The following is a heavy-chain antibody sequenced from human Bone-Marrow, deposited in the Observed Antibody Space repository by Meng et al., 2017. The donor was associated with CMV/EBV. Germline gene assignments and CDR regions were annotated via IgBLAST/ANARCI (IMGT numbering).Heavy chain of an antibody. D-gene: IGHD4-17*01. CDR1: GGSISCSNW. CDR2: IYHSGST. CDR3: ARSPTVTTLGLFGY. J-gene: IGHJ4*02. Sequence: SEPLSLTCAVSGGSISCSNWWSWVRQPPGKGLEWIGEIYHSGSTNYNPSLKSRVTISVDKSKNQFSLKLSSVTAADTAVYYCARSPTVTTLGLFGYWGQGTLVTVSS. V-gene: IGHV4-4*02.